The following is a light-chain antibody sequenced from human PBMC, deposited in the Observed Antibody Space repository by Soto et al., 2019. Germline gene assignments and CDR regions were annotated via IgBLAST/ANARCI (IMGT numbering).Light chain of an antibody. CDR1: SSNIGAHYD. CDR3: QSYDGTVL. CDR2: GNT. V-gene: IGLV1-40*01. Sequence: QSVLTQPPSVSGAPGQRVTISCTGSSSNIGAHYDVHWYQQLPGTAPKLLIYGNTNRPSGVPDRFSGSTSGTSASLAITGLQAEDEADYYCQSYDGTVLFGGGTKLTVL. J-gene: IGLJ2*01.